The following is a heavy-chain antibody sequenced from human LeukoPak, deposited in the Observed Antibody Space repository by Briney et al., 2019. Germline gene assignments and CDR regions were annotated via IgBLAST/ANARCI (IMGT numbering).Heavy chain of an antibody. J-gene: IGHJ4*02. V-gene: IGHV4-34*01. CDR2: INHSGST. Sequence: SETLSLTCAVYGGSFSGYYWTWVRQPPGKGLHWVGEINHSGSTNYNPSLKSRVTISVDTSKNQFSLKLTSVTAADTAVYYCARRGYCSGGSCYPSYFDSWGQGTLVTVSS. D-gene: IGHD2-15*01. CDR3: ARRGYCSGGSCYPSYFDS. CDR1: GGSFSGYY.